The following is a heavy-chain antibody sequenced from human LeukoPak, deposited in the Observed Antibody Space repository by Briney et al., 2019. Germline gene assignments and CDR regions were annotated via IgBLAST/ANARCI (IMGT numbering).Heavy chain of an antibody. CDR2: INHSGST. D-gene: IGHD3-16*02. J-gene: IGHJ5*02. CDR1: GGSFSGYY. Sequence: SETLSLTCAVYGGSFSGYYWSWIRQPPGKGLEWIGEINHSGSTNYNPSLKSRVTISVDTSKNQFSLKLSSVTAADTAVYYCARGRRYPRTWGQGTLVTVSS. V-gene: IGHV4-34*01. CDR3: ARGRRYPRT.